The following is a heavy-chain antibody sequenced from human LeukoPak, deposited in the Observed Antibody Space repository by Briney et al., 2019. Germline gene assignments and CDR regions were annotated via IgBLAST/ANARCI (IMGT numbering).Heavy chain of an antibody. CDR1: GFTFSSYS. J-gene: IGHJ4*02. V-gene: IGHV3-21*01. D-gene: IGHD5-24*01. CDR2: ISSSSSYI. CDR3: ARDRSRDGYNFPFDY. Sequence: GGSLRLSCAASGFTFSSYSMNWVRQAPGKGLEWVSSISSSSSYIYYADSVKGRFTIPRDNAKNSLYLQMNSLRAEDTAVYYCARDRSRDGYNFPFDYWGQGTLVTVSS.